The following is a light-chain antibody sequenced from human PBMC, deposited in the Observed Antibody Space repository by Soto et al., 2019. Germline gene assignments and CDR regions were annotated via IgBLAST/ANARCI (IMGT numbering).Light chain of an antibody. CDR1: QSLLHSNGYNY. Sequence: DIVMTQSPLSLPVTPGEPASISCRSSQSLLHSNGYNYLDWYLQKPGQSPQLLIYLGSNRASGVPDRFRGSGSGTDFTLKISRVEADDVGVYYCMQALQTSWTFGQGTKVDIK. CDR2: LGS. CDR3: MQALQTSWT. J-gene: IGKJ1*01. V-gene: IGKV2-28*01.